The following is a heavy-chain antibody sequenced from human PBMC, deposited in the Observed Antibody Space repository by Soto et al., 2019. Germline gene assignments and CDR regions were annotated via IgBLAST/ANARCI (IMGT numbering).Heavy chain of an antibody. CDR2: IYYSGST. V-gene: IGHV4-59*08. CDR1: GGSISSYY. J-gene: IGHJ4*02. Sequence: QVQLQESGPGLVKPSETLSLTCTVSGGSISSYYWSWIRQPPGKGLEWIGYIYYSGSTNYNPSLESLVTISVDTSKYQFSLKLSSVTAAATAVYYCARLNSDYDILTGYQYYFDYWGQGTLVTVSS. CDR3: ARLNSDYDILTGYQYYFDY. D-gene: IGHD3-9*01.